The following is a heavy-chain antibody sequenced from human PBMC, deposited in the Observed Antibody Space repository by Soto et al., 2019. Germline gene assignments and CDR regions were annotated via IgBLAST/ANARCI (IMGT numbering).Heavy chain of an antibody. CDR3: VRQGIGNLHGLVDV. CDR1: SGPSSSHN. CDR2: VYSTGGT. Sequence: QVQLQQSGPGLVKPSETLSLTCSVSSGPSSSHNWGWIRQPPGRGLEWIGYVYSTGGTSYNPSLKXXVXXPADTSTNHISLTLTSVTAADTAVYYCVRQGIGNLHGLVDVWGQGTTVRVSS. D-gene: IGHD1-1*01. V-gene: IGHV4-59*08. J-gene: IGHJ6*02.